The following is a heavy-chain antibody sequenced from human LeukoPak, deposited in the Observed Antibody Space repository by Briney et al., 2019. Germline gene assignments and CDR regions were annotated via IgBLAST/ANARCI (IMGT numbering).Heavy chain of an antibody. D-gene: IGHD4-17*01. Sequence: ASETLSLTCTVSGGSISSYYWSWIRQPPGKGLEWIGYIYYSGSTNYNPSLKSRVTISVDTSKNQFSLKLSSVTAADTAVYYCARGDDYATLDYWGQGTLVTVSS. V-gene: IGHV4-59*01. CDR1: GGSISSYY. J-gene: IGHJ4*02. CDR2: IYYSGST. CDR3: ARGDDYATLDY.